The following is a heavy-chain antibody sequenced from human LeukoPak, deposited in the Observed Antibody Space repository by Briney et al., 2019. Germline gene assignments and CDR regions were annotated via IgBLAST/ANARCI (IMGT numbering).Heavy chain of an antibody. D-gene: IGHD5-12*01. CDR2: IIPIFGTA. CDR3: ARENSGTPDY. Sequence: GASVKVSCKASGGTSSSYAISWVRQAPGQGLEWMGGIIPIFGTANYAQKFQGRVTITADESTSTAYMELSSLRSEDTAVYYCARENSGTPDYWGQGTLVTVSS. J-gene: IGHJ4*02. CDR1: GGTSSSYA. V-gene: IGHV1-69*13.